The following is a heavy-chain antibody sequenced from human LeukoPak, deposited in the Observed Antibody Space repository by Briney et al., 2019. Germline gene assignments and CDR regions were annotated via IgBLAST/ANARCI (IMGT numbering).Heavy chain of an antibody. CDR3: AYYDFWSGPDY. D-gene: IGHD3-3*01. CDR1: GGSISSSSYY. CDR2: IYYSGNT. V-gene: IGHV4-39*07. Sequence: SETLSLTCTVSGGSISSSSYYWGWIRQPPGKGLEWIGSIYYSGNTYYNPSLKSRVTISVDTSKNQFSLKLTSVTAADTAVYYCAYYDFWSGPDYWGQGTLVTVSS. J-gene: IGHJ4*02.